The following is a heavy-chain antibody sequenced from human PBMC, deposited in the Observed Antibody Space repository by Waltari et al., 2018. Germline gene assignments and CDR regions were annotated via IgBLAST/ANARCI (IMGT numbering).Heavy chain of an antibody. D-gene: IGHD1-20*01. V-gene: IGHV1-2*06. CDR1: GYTFSGVY. CDR2: INPSSGVT. CDR3: ARPYNWNEAGY. J-gene: IGHJ4*02. Sequence: QVQLVQSGAEVKKPGASVKVSCKASGYTFSGVYMPWVRQAPGQGLEWMGRINPSSGVTNYAQKFQDRVTITRDTSISTAYMELSSLRSDDTAIYYCARPYNWNEAGYWGQGTLVTVSS.